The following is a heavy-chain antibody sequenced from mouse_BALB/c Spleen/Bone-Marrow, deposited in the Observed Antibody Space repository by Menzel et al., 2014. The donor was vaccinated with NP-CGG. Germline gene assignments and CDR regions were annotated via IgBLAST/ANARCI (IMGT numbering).Heavy chain of an antibody. CDR3: ARGDWAWFVY. Sequence: EVQPVESGGGLVQPGGSLKLSCAASGFDFSRYWMSWVRQAPGKGLEWIGEINPDSSTINYTPSLKDKFIISRDNAKNTLYLQMSKVRSEDTALYYCARGDWAWFVYWGQGTLVTVSA. CDR2: INPDSSTI. V-gene: IGHV4-1*02. CDR1: GFDFSRYW. J-gene: IGHJ3*01. D-gene: IGHD4-1*01.